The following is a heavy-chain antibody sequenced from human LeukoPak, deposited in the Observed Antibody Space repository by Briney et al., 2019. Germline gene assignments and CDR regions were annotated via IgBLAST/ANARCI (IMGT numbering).Heavy chain of an antibody. V-gene: IGHV3-33*06. CDR3: AKERGGQDWDFDL. D-gene: IGHD3-10*01. J-gene: IGHJ2*01. CDR2: IWDDGSNK. CDR1: GLNFNDND. Sequence: GGSLRLSCAASGLNFNDNDMDWVRQAPGKGLEWVAVIWDDGSNKYYAESVKGRFTISRDISKNMLYLQMNSLRVEETAVYYCAKERGGQDWDFDLWGRGTLVTVSS.